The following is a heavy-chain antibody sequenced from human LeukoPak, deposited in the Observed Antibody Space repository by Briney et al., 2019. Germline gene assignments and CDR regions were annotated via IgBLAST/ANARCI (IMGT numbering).Heavy chain of an antibody. CDR1: GGSISSSSYY. CDR2: IYYTGST. V-gene: IGHV4-39*01. Sequence: PSETLSLTCTVSGGSISSSSYYWGWIRQPPGKGLEWIGSIYYTGSTYYNSSLKSRVTIPVDTSKNQLSLKLSSVTAADTAVYYCARLGYNWHDVYWGQGTLVTVCS. J-gene: IGHJ4*02. CDR3: ARLGYNWHDVY. D-gene: IGHD1-20*01.